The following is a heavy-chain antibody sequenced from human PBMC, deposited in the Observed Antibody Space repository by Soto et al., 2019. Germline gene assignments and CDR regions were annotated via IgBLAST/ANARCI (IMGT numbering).Heavy chain of an antibody. CDR3: AHRPPERGLATFDP. D-gene: IGHD1-1*01. CDR2: IYRDDDK. Sequence: QITLKESGPTLVKPTQTLTLTCTFSGFSLSTSGVAVGWIRQPPGKALEWLALIYRDDDKRYSPSLKSRLTITKDTSKNQVVLTMTNMDPVDTATYYCAHRPPERGLATFDPWGQGTLVTVSS. CDR1: GFSLSTSGVA. V-gene: IGHV2-5*02. J-gene: IGHJ5*02.